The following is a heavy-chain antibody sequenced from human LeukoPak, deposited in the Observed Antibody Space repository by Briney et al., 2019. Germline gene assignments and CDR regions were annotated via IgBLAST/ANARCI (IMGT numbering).Heavy chain of an antibody. Sequence: GGSLRLSCAASGFTFSSFWMHWVRQAPGKGLVWVSRINIDGSASGTSYADSVKGRFTISRDNAKNMLYLQMNSLRAEDTAVYHCARDLRSSADYWGQGTLVTVSS. V-gene: IGHV3-74*01. D-gene: IGHD6-6*01. J-gene: IGHJ4*02. CDR1: GFTFSSFW. CDR2: INIDGSASGT. CDR3: ARDLRSSADY.